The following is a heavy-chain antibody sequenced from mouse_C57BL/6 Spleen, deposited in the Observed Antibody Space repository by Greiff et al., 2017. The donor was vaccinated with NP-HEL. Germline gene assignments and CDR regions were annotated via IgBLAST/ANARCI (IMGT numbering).Heavy chain of an antibody. CDR3: ARYTRREYYFDY. J-gene: IGHJ2*01. CDR1: GFTFTDYY. Sequence: DVKLVESGGGLVQPGGSLSLSCAASGFTFTDYYMSWVRQPPGKALEWLGFIRNKANGYTTEYSASVKGRFTISRDNSQSILYLQMNALRAADSATYYCARYTRREYYFDYGGQGTTLTVSS. V-gene: IGHV7-3*01. CDR2: IRNKANGYTT.